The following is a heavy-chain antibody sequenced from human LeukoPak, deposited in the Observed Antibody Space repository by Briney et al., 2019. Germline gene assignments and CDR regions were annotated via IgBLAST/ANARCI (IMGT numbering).Heavy chain of an antibody. CDR2: ISGSGGST. V-gene: IGHV3-23*01. Sequence: GGSLRLSCAASGFTFSTYTMSWIRQAPGKGLEWVSAISGSGGSTYYADSVKGRFTISRDNSKNTLYLQMNSLRAEDTAVYYCAKDLSYDSSGYYAYWGQGTLVTVSS. CDR3: AKDLSYDSSGYYAY. J-gene: IGHJ4*02. CDR1: GFTFSTYT. D-gene: IGHD3-22*01.